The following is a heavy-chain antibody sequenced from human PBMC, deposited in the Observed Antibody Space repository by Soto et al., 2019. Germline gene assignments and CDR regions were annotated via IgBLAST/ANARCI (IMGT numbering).Heavy chain of an antibody. V-gene: IGHV3-30-3*01. CDR3: ARDSRPYCSSTSCPDFQH. CDR1: GFTFSSYA. D-gene: IGHD2-2*01. J-gene: IGHJ1*01. CDR2: ISYDGSNK. Sequence: VGSLRLSCAASGFTFSSYAMHWVRQAPGKGLEWVAVISYDGSNKYYADSVKGRFTISRDNSKNTLYLQMNSLRAEDTAVYYCARDSRPYCSSTSCPDFQHWGQGTLVTVSS.